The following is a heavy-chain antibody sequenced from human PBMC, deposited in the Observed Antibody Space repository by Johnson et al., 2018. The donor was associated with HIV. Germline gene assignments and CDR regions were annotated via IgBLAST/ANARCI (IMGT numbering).Heavy chain of an antibody. CDR2: ISGTGGTT. CDR3: ARGGLLWFGHPAD. J-gene: IGHJ3*01. V-gene: IGHV3-23*04. CDR1: GFTFSTYG. D-gene: IGHD3-10*01. Sequence: VQLVESGGGLVQPGGSLRMSCVASGFTFSTYGMTWVRQAPGKGLEWVSAISGTGGTTYYADSVRGRFSISRDKSKDTLYLQMNSLRAEDTAVYYCARGGLLWFGHPADWGQGTMVTVSS.